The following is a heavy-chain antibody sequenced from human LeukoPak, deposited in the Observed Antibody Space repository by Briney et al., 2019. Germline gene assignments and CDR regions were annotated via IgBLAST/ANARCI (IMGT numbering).Heavy chain of an antibody. CDR1: GGSISSGGYS. D-gene: IGHD4-17*01. V-gene: IGHV4-30-2*01. CDR2: IYHSGST. J-gene: IGHJ4*02. Sequence: SETLSLTCAVSGGSISSGGYSWSWIRQPPGKGLEWIGYIYHSGSTYYNPSLKSRVTISVDRSKNQFSLKLGSVTAADTAVYYCAALGNYGDYVGYYFDYWGQGTLVTVSS. CDR3: AALGNYGDYVGYYFDY.